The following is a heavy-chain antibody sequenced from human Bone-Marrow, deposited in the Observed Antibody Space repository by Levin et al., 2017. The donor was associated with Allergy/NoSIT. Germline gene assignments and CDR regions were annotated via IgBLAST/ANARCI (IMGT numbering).Heavy chain of an antibody. D-gene: IGHD3-9*01. J-gene: IGHJ6*02. V-gene: IGHV1-24*01. CDR2: IDPEDAEI. CDR3: AKLLTGFYYGMNV. Sequence: ASVKVSCKISGYTLSEAAMHWVRKAPGKGLEWMGGIDPEDAEIIYAQKFQGRVTMTEDTSTDTAYMELSSLTSEDTAVYYCAKLLTGFYYGMNVWGPGTTVTVSS. CDR1: GYTLSEAA.